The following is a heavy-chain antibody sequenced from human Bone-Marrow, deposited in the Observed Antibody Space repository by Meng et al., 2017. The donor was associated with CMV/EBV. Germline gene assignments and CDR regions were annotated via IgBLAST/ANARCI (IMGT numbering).Heavy chain of an antibody. CDR2: INHSGST. J-gene: IGHJ4*02. D-gene: IGHD1-7*01. Sequence: SETLSLTCAVYGGSFSGYYWSWIRQPPGKGLEWIGEINHSGSTNYNPSLKSRVTISVDTSKNQFSLKLSSVTAADTAVYYCARGTIPPKHEFDYWGQGTLVTVPS. CDR1: GGSFSGYY. CDR3: ARGTIPPKHEFDY. V-gene: IGHV4-34*01.